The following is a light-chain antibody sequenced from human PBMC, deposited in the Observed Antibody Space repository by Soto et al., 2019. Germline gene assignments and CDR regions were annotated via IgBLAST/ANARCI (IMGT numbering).Light chain of an antibody. CDR3: QPYNTWLWT. CDR1: QSVNAN. Sequence: EVVMTQSPATLSVSPGERATLSCRASQSVNANLAWYQQKPGQAPRLLIPGASNRATGIPARFSGSGFGTELILTISSLQSEDFAVYYCQPYNTWLWTFGQGSKVEI. J-gene: IGKJ1*01. CDR2: GAS. V-gene: IGKV3-15*01.